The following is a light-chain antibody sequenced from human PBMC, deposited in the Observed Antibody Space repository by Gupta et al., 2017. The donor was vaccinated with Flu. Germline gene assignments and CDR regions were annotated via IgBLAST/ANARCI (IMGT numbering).Light chain of an antibody. CDR3: QQDCSSRT. Sequence: EIVLTQSPGTLSLSPGERATLSCRASQSVSSSYLAWYQQKPGQAHRLIIYGASSKAAGITDSFSGSGSGKDFTRTSSRQESEDCEVYYKQQDCSSRTFGQGTKVEIK. CDR1: QSVSSSY. CDR2: GAS. J-gene: IGKJ1*01. V-gene: IGKV3-20*01.